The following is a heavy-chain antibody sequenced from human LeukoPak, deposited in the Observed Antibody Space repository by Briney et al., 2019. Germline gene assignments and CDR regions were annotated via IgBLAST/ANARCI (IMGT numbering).Heavy chain of an antibody. CDR3: ARDLEVRGTMDV. Sequence: ASVKVSCKASGYTFTSYAMHWERQAPGQRLEWMGWINAGNGNTKYSQKFQGRVTIARDTSASTAYMELSSLRSEDTAVYYCARDLEVRGTMDVWGKGTTVTVSS. D-gene: IGHD3-10*01. J-gene: IGHJ6*04. CDR1: GYTFTSYA. V-gene: IGHV1-3*01. CDR2: INAGNGNT.